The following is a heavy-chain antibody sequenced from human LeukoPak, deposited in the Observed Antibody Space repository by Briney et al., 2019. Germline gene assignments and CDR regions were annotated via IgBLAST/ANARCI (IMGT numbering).Heavy chain of an antibody. CDR1: GGSITNDY. CDR3: ATSYDHGWLIGS. CDR2: IHYSGTI. Sequence: SETLSLTCTVSGGSITNDYWNWIRQSSGKQLEWIGSIHYSGTISYSPSLKSRITISLDTSKNQFSLKLSSVTAADTAMYYCATSYDHGWLIGSWGQGTLVTVSS. J-gene: IGHJ4*02. V-gene: IGHV4-59*01. D-gene: IGHD3-16*01.